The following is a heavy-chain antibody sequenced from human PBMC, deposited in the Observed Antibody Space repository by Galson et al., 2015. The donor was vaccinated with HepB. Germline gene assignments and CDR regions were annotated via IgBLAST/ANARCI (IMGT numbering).Heavy chain of an antibody. CDR3: AGEIVATPYDAFDI. CDR2: IRYDGSNK. V-gene: IGHV3-30*02. D-gene: IGHD5-12*01. J-gene: IGHJ3*02. CDR1: GFTFSSYG. Sequence: SLRLSCAASGFTFSSYGMHWVRQAPGKGLEWVAFIRYDGSNKYYADSVKGRFTISRDNSKNTLYLQMNSLRAEDTAVYYCAGEIVATPYDAFDIWGQGTMVTVSS.